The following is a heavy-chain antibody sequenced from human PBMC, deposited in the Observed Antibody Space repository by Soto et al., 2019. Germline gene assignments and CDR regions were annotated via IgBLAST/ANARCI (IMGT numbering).Heavy chain of an antibody. J-gene: IGHJ6*02. CDR1: GFTFSGSA. D-gene: IGHD4-4*01. V-gene: IGHV3-73*01. Sequence: GGSLRLSCAASGFTFSGSAMHWVRQASGKGLEWVGRIRSKANSYATAYAASVKGRFTISRDDSKNTAYLQMNSLKTEDTAVYYCTRLSNYYYGMDVWGQWTTVTVSS. CDR3: TRLSNYYYGMDV. CDR2: IRSKANSYAT.